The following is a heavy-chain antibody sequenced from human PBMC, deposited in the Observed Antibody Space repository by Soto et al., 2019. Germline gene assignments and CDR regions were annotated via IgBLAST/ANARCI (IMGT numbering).Heavy chain of an antibody. D-gene: IGHD2-2*01. CDR3: ASLSAAPYGMDV. CDR2: IIPIFGTA. CDR1: GGTFSSYA. V-gene: IGHV1-69*13. J-gene: IGHJ6*02. Sequence: ASVKVSCKASGGTFSSYAISWVRQAPGQGLEWMGGIIPIFGTANYAQKFQGRVTITADESTSTAYMELSSLRSEDTAVYYCASLSAAPYGMDVWGQGTMVTAP.